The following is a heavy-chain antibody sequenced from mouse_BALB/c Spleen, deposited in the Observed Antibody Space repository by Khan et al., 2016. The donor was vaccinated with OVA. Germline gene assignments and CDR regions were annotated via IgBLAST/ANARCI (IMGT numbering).Heavy chain of an antibody. CDR2: INTYNGGT. CDR3: ARGNWQAYYFDY. D-gene: IGHD3-2*02. Sequence: EVELVESGPELVKPGPSVKISCKASGYTFTNYVLHWVKQKPGQSLEWIGYINTYNGGTKYNDNFKVKATLPLAKSSITAYLELSNLTSEDSAVYYCARGNWQAYYFDYWGQGTPLTLSS. CDR1: GYTFTNYV. V-gene: IGHV1S136*01. J-gene: IGHJ2*01.